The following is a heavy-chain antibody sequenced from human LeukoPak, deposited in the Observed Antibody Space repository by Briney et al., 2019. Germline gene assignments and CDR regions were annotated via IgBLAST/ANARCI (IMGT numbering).Heavy chain of an antibody. V-gene: IGHV3-48*01. CDR1: GFTFSSYS. Sequence: GGSLRLSCAASGFTFSSYSMNWVRQAPGKGLEWVSYISSSSSTIYYADSVKGRFTISRDNAKNSLYLQMNSLRAEDTAVYYCARDRSGWSEDSDYWGQGTLVTVSS. CDR2: ISSSSSTI. D-gene: IGHD6-19*01. J-gene: IGHJ4*02. CDR3: ARDRSGWSEDSDY.